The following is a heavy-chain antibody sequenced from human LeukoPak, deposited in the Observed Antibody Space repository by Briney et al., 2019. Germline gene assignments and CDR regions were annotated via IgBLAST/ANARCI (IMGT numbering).Heavy chain of an antibody. V-gene: IGHV1-46*01. Sequence: ASVKVSCKASGYTFTSYYMHWVRQAPGQGLEWMGIINPSGGSTSYAQKFQGRVTMTRDMSTSTVYMELSSLRSEDAAVYYCARDPGSSGWYGPFDYWGQGTLVTVSS. CDR1: GYTFTSYY. CDR3: ARDPGSSGWYGPFDY. J-gene: IGHJ4*02. D-gene: IGHD6-19*01. CDR2: INPSGGST.